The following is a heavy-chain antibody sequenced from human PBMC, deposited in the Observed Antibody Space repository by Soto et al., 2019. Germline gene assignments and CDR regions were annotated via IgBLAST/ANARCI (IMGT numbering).Heavy chain of an antibody. CDR1: GFSISNYA. CDR2: ISYDGNRN. D-gene: IGHD2-2*01. J-gene: IGHJ6*02. Sequence: PGGSLRLSCEASGFSISNYALHWLSQHPGEGLEWVAVISYDGNRNYYHDSVKGRFAVSGDTSKNQFSLQMNGLTAADTGVYHCARDMTIIPAGSACVTRGVGGYFYYGLDVWGQGTTVTVSS. V-gene: IGHV3-30*09. CDR3: ARDMTIIPAGSACVTRGVGGYFYYGLDV.